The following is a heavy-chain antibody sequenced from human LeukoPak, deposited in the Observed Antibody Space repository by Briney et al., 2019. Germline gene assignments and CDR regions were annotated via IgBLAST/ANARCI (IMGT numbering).Heavy chain of an antibody. CDR1: GGTFSSYA. V-gene: IGHV1-69*13. CDR3: ASNAYYSSGWYMSAFDI. J-gene: IGHJ3*02. CDR2: IIPIFGTA. D-gene: IGHD6-19*01. Sequence: ASVKVSCKASGGTFSSYAISWVRQAPGQGLEWMGGIIPIFGTANYAQKFQGRVTITADESTSTAYMELSSLRSEDTAVYYCASNAYYSSGWYMSAFDIWGQGTMVTVSS.